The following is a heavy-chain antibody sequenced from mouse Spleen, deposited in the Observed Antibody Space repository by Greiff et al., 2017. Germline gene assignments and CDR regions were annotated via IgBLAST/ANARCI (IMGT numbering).Heavy chain of an antibody. V-gene: IGHV1-55*01. Sequence: VQLQQPGAELVKPGASVKMSCKASGYTFTSYWITWVKQRPGHGLEWIGDIYPGSGSTNYNEKFKSKATLTVDTSSSTAYMQLSSLTSEDSAIYYCAREVGAWFAYWGQGTLVTVSA. J-gene: IGHJ3*01. D-gene: IGHD1-1*02. CDR2: IYPGSGST. CDR1: GYTFTSYW. CDR3: AREVGAWFAY.